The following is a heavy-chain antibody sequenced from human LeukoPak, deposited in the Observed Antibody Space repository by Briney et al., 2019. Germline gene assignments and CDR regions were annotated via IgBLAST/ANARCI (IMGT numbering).Heavy chain of an antibody. CDR1: GGSISSYY. V-gene: IGHV4-4*07. Sequence: PSETLSLTCTVSGGSISSYYWSWIRQPAGKGLEWIGRIYISGSGSTNYNPSLKSRVTMSVDTSKNQFSLKLSSVTAADTAVYYCARGTAHDAFDIWGQGTMVTVSS. D-gene: IGHD1-1*01. CDR3: ARGTAHDAFDI. J-gene: IGHJ3*02. CDR2: IYISGSGST.